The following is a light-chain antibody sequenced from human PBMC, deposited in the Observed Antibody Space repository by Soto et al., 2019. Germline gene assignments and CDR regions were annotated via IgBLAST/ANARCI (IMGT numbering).Light chain of an antibody. CDR2: EVN. Sequence: QSVLTQPASVSGSPGQSITISCTVTSSDVGGYDYVSWYQLHPGKAPKLMVFEVNNRPSGVSYRFSGSKSGNTASLTISGLQAEDEADYFCSSYSISTAYLFGTGTKV. V-gene: IGLV2-14*01. CDR3: SSYSISTAYL. CDR1: SSDVGGYDY. J-gene: IGLJ1*01.